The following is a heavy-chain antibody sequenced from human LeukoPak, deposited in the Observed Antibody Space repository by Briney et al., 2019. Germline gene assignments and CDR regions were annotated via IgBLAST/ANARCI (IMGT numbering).Heavy chain of an antibody. CDR2: IHPSTGKP. Sequence: GSSVNVSCKTSLYTFTNYAMNWVRQAPGHGLEWMGWIHPSTGKPTYAQGFTGRFVSSLDTSVSTTYLQISSLKGEDTAVYYCARAFQSLGGLSLPDYWGQGTLVTVSS. J-gene: IGHJ4*02. V-gene: IGHV7-4-1*02. D-gene: IGHD3-16*02. CDR3: ARAFQSLGGLSLPDY. CDR1: LYTFTNYA.